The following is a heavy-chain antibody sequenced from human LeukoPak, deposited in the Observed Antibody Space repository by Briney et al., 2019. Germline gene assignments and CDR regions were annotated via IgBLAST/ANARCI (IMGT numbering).Heavy chain of an antibody. Sequence: SETLSLTCSVSGGSISSYYWTWIRQPPGKGLEWIGYIYSSGITNYNPSLKSRVTMSVDTSKNQFSLNLSSVTAADTAVYYCATYAYGGGCGSYYFDYWGQGTLVTVSS. D-gene: IGHD4-23*01. CDR1: GGSISSYY. V-gene: IGHV4-59*12. J-gene: IGHJ4*02. CDR3: ATYAYGGGCGSYYFDY. CDR2: IYSSGIT.